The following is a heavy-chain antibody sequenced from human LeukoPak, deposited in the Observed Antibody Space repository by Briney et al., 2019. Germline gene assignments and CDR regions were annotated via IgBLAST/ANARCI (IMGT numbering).Heavy chain of an antibody. CDR2: IIPIFGTA. CDR3: AGGTTYYYYMDV. J-gene: IGHJ6*03. V-gene: IGHV1-69*06. Sequence: GASVKVSCKASGYTFTGYYMHWVRQAPGQGLEWMGGIIPIFGTANYAQKFQGRVTITADKSTSTAYMELSSLRSEDTAVYYCAGGTTYYYYMDVWGKGTTVTVSS. CDR1: GYTFTGYY. D-gene: IGHD1-7*01.